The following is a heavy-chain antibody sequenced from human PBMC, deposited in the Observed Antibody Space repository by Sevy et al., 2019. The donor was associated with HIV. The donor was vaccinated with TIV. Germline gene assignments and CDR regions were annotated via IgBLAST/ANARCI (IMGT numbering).Heavy chain of an antibody. J-gene: IGHJ6*02. D-gene: IGHD3-3*01. V-gene: IGHV3-48*01. CDR3: ARASYDFWSGYYSAGYYYYYGMDV. CDR1: GFTFSSYS. Sequence: GGSLRLSCAASGFTFSSYSMNWVRQAPGKGLEWVSYISSSSSTIYYADSVKGRFTISRDNAKNSLYLQMNSLRAEDTAVYYCARASYDFWSGYYSAGYYYYYGMDVWGQRTTVTVSS. CDR2: ISSSSSTI.